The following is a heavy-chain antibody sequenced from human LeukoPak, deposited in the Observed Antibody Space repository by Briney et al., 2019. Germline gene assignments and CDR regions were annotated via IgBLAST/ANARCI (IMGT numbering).Heavy chain of an antibody. J-gene: IGHJ2*01. D-gene: IGHD3-10*01. CDR2: IYYSGST. CDR1: GGSISSSSYY. Sequence: SETLSLTCTVSGGSISSSSYYWGWIRQPPGKGLEWIGSIYYSGSTYYNPSLKSRVTISVDTSKNQFSLKLNSVIAADTAVYYCARDRPGSYWYFDLWGRGTLVTVSS. CDR3: ARDRPGSYWYFDL. V-gene: IGHV4-39*07.